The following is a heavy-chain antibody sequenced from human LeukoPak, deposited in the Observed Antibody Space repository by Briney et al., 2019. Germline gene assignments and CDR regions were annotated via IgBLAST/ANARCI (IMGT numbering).Heavy chain of an antibody. J-gene: IGHJ5*02. CDR1: GGSIISTIYY. Sequence: SETLSLTCTVSGGSIISTIYYWGWIRQSPGKGLDWIGSISYSGSSFCKPSLKSRVTISVDTSKNQFSLKLSSVTAADTAVYYCAREPIAAADWFDPWGQGTLVTVSS. V-gene: IGHV4-39*07. CDR2: ISYSGSS. D-gene: IGHD6-13*01. CDR3: AREPIAAADWFDP.